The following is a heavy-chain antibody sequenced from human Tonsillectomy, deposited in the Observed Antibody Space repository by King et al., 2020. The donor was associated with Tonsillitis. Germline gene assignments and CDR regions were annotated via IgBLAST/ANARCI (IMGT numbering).Heavy chain of an antibody. V-gene: IGHV3-33*01. Sequence: VQLVESGGGVVQPGRSLRLSCSASGFPFSTYAMHWVRQAPGKGLEWVALIWYDGSNEHYADSVKGRFTISRDNFKNTLDLQMNSLRAEDTAVYYCAREGHFGVVKRWLDPWGQGTLVTVSS. CDR1: GFPFSTYA. CDR2: IWYDGSNE. J-gene: IGHJ5*02. D-gene: IGHD3-3*01. CDR3: AREGHFGVVKRWLDP.